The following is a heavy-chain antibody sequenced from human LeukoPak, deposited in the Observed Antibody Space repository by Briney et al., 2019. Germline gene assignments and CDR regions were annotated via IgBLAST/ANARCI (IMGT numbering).Heavy chain of an antibody. CDR1: GGTSSSYA. J-gene: IGHJ6*03. Sequence: SVTVSCKASGGTSSSYAISWVRQAPGQGLEWIGGVIPIFGTANYAQKFQGRVTITADESTSTAYMELSSLRAEDTAVYYCARGSLGYYYYYYMDVWGKGTTVTVSS. V-gene: IGHV1-69*13. D-gene: IGHD3-10*01. CDR3: ARGSLGYYYYYYMDV. CDR2: VIPIFGTA.